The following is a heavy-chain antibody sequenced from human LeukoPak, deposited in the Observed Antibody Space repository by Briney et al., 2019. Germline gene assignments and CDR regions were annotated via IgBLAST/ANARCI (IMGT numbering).Heavy chain of an antibody. CDR1: GFTFTAYH. V-gene: IGHV1-2*02. CDR2: INPNSGGT. Sequence: ASVKVSCKASGFTFTAYHMHWVRQAPGQGLEWMGWINPNSGGTNYAQKFQGRVTMTRDTSISTAYMELSGLRSDDTAVYYCARGPHWDPHFDYWGQGALVTVSS. D-gene: IGHD7-27*01. J-gene: IGHJ4*02. CDR3: ARGPHWDPHFDY.